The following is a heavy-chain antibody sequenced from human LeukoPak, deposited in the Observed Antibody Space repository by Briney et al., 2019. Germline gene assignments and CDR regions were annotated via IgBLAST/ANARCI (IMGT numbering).Heavy chain of an antibody. CDR3: ATGEDYKSSRFDP. CDR2: IYYSGTI. J-gene: IGHJ5*02. CDR1: GGSITSHY. Sequence: PSETLSLTCTVSGGSITSHYWNWIRQTPGKGLEWIGYIYYSGTIKYNPSLKSRVTISLDTSKNQFSLKLASVTTADTAVYYCATGEDYKSSRFDPWGQGTLVTVSS. D-gene: IGHD4-11*01. V-gene: IGHV4-59*11.